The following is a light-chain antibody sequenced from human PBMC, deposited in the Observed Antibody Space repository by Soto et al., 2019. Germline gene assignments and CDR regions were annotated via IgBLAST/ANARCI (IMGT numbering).Light chain of an antibody. Sequence: QSVLTQPPSASGSPGQSVAISCTGTSSDVGGYNYVSWYQQHPGKAPKLMIYEVNKRPSAVPDRFSGSKSRNTASLTVSGLQAEDEADYYCSSYAASIEVYGPGTQVTV. V-gene: IGLV2-8*01. CDR1: SSDVGGYNY. CDR3: SSYAASIEV. J-gene: IGLJ1*01. CDR2: EVN.